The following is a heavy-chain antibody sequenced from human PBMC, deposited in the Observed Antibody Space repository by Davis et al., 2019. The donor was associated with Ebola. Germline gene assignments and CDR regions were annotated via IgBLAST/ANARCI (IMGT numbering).Heavy chain of an antibody. J-gene: IGHJ6*04. CDR1: GGSISSGDYY. CDR3: ARVGATGLYYYGMDV. V-gene: IGHV4-61*08. CDR2: IYYSGST. D-gene: IGHD1-26*01. Sequence: SETLSRTCTVSGGSISSGDYYWSWIRQPPGKGLEWIGYIYYSGSTNYNPSLKSRVTISVDTSKNQFSLKLSSVTAADTAVYYCARVGATGLYYYGMDVWGKGTTVTVSS.